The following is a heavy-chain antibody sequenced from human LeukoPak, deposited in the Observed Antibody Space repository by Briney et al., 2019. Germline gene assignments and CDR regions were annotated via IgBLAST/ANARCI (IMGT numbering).Heavy chain of an antibody. Sequence: PGGSLRLSCAASGFTFSNAWLSWVRQAPGKGLEWVGRIKSKTDGGTTDYAAPVKGSFTISRDDSKNTLYLQMNSLKTEDTAVYYCTTAPVCSGGSCYSYYYYGMDVWGQGTTVTVSS. CDR1: GFTFSNAW. D-gene: IGHD2-15*01. V-gene: IGHV3-15*01. CDR3: TTAPVCSGGSCYSYYYYGMDV. CDR2: IKSKTDGGTT. J-gene: IGHJ6*02.